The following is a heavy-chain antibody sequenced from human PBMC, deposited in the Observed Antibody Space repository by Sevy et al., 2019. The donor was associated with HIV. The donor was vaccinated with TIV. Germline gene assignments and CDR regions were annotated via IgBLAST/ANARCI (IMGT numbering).Heavy chain of an antibody. CDR3: ARDSPGYGGYAH. Sequence: QLGGSWRLSCAAPGLPFSTYWMTWFRQAPGQGLEWLANIKEDGSAKYYVDSVKGRFTIPRDNAKNSLYLQGNNLRAEDTAVYYCARDSPGYGGYAHWGQGTLVTVSS. J-gene: IGHJ1*01. V-gene: IGHV3-7*01. CDR1: GLPFSTYW. D-gene: IGHD5-12*01. CDR2: IKEDGSAK.